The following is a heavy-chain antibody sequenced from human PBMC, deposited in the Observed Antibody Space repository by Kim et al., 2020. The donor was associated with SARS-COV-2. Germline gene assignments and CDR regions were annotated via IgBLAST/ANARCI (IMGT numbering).Heavy chain of an antibody. D-gene: IGHD3-3*01. CDR1: GYTFTSYY. CDR2: INPSGGST. Sequence: ASVKVSCKASGYTFTSYYMHWVRQAPGQGLEWMGIINPSGGSTSYAQKFQGRVTMTRDTSTSTVYMELSSLRSEDTAVYYCARDQPYYDFWSGPPGYGMDVWSQGTTVTVSS. CDR3: ARDQPYYDFWSGPPGYGMDV. V-gene: IGHV1-46*01. J-gene: IGHJ6*02.